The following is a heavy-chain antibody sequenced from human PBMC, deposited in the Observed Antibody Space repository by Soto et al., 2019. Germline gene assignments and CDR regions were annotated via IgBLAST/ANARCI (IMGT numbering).Heavy chain of an antibody. J-gene: IGHJ2*01. CDR2: ISSSSSTI. V-gene: IGHV3-48*02. CDR3: ARDPPPPLRRFLGYWYFDL. D-gene: IGHD3-3*01. CDR1: GFTFSSYS. Sequence: EVQLVESGGGLVQPGGSLRLSCAASGFTFSSYSMNWVRQAPGKGLEWVSYISSSSSTIYYADSVKGRFTISRDNAKNSLYLQMNSLRDEDTAVYYCARDPPPPLRRFLGYWYFDLWGRGTLVTVSS.